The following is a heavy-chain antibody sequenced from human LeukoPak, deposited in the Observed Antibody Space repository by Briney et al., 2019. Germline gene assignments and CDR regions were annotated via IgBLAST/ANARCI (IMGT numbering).Heavy chain of an antibody. CDR3: ARWYSSGWAFDY. CDR1: GGSFSGYY. V-gene: IGHV4-34*01. D-gene: IGHD6-19*01. J-gene: IGHJ4*02. Sequence: SETLSLTCAVYGGSFSGYYWSWTRQPPGKGLEWIGEINHSGSTNYNPSLKSRVTISVDTSKNQFSLKLSSVTAADTAVYYCARWYSSGWAFDYWGQGTLVTVSS. CDR2: INHSGST.